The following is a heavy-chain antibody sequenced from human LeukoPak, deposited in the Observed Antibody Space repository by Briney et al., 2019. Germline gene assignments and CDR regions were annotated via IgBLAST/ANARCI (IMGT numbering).Heavy chain of an antibody. CDR2: ISYDGNNK. J-gene: IGHJ4*02. CDR1: GFTFSSYA. Sequence: GRSLRLSCAASGFTFSSYAMHWVRQAPGKGLEWVAVISYDGNNKYYADSVKGRFTISRDNSKNTLYLQMNSLRAEDTAVYYCARVWFGDFVVDYWGQGTLVTVSS. CDR3: ARVWFGDFVVDY. D-gene: IGHD3-10*01. V-gene: IGHV3-30*04.